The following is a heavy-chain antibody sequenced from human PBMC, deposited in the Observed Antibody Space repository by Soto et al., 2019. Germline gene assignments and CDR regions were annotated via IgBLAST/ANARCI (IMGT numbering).Heavy chain of an antibody. D-gene: IGHD3-22*01. V-gene: IGHV3-30-3*01. Sequence: GGPLRVSWAASGFTFSSYAMHWVRQAPGKGLEWVAVISYDGSNKYYADSVKGRFTISRDNSKNTLYLQMNSLRAEDTAVYYCARDRNYDSSGYYPAIWGQGTMVTVSS. J-gene: IGHJ3*02. CDR2: ISYDGSNK. CDR3: ARDRNYDSSGYYPAI. CDR1: GFTFSSYA.